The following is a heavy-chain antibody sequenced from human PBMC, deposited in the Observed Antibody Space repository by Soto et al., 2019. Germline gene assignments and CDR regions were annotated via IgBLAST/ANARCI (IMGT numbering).Heavy chain of an antibody. CDR2: IFWDGDR. CDR1: GFSLSTSGVC. CDR3: AHRRGTVTYNYFDP. Sequence: QITLKESGPTLVKPTQTLTLTCTFSGFSLSTSGVCVGWIRQPPGKALECLALIFWDGDRLYSPSLTSRLTITKDTSKNQVVLTMAYVDPLDTVTYYCAHRRGTVTYNYFDPWGQGTLVTVAS. J-gene: IGHJ5*02. D-gene: IGHD4-17*01. V-gene: IGHV2-5*02.